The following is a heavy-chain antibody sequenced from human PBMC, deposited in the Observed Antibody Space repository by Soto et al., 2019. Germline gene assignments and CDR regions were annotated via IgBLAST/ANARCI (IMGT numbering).Heavy chain of an antibody. CDR2: IYYSGGT. CDR1: GGSISSGGYY. V-gene: IGHV4-31*03. D-gene: IGHD3-10*01. Sequence: TLSLTCTVSGGSISSGGYYWSWIRQHPGKGLEWIGYIYYSGGTYYNPSLKSRVTISVDTSKNQFSLKLSSVTAADTAVYYCARTEFGELFGMDVWGQGTTVTVSS. CDR3: ARTEFGELFGMDV. J-gene: IGHJ6*02.